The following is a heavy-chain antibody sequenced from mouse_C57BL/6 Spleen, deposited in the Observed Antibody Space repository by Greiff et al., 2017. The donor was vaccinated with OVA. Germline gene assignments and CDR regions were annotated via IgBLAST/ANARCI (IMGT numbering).Heavy chain of an antibody. J-gene: IGHJ4*01. CDR3: ARCEDYSTYDAMDY. CDR1: GYAFSSSW. D-gene: IGHD2-5*01. V-gene: IGHV1-82*01. Sequence: QVQLQQSGSELVKPGASVKISCKASGYAFSSSWMNWVKQRPGKGLEWIGRIYPGDGDTNYNGKFKGKATLTAAKSSSTAYMQLSSLTSEDSSVYFCARCEDYSTYDAMDYWGQGTSVTVSS. CDR2: IYPGDGDT.